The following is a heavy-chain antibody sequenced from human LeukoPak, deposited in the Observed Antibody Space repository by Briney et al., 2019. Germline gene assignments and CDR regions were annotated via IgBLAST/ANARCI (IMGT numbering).Heavy chain of an antibody. CDR1: GFTFSNYD. Sequence: GGSLRLSCVVSGFTFSNYDMTWVRQAPGKGLEWVSSITSSGDVTFYSDSVKGRFTTSRDNSQNTLYLQMNSLRAEDTAIYFCAKYRGMTGTSELDYWGQGTLVTVSS. V-gene: IGHV3-23*01. J-gene: IGHJ4*02. CDR3: AKYRGMTGTSELDY. D-gene: IGHD1-7*01. CDR2: ITSSGDVT.